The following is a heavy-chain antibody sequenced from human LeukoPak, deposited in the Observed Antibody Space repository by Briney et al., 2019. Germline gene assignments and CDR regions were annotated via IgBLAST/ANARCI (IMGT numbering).Heavy chain of an antibody. CDR3: STGTVVLPM. J-gene: IGHJ4*02. V-gene: IGHV3-73*01. Sequence: GGSLRLSCAASGFTFSGSPMYWVRQASGKGLEWVGRIGSKGNNYATVYAASVKGRFTISRDDSKDTAYLQMNSLKTEDTAMYYCSTGTVVLPMWGQGTLVTVSS. CDR2: IGSKGNNYAT. CDR1: GFTFSGSP. D-gene: IGHD1/OR15-1a*01.